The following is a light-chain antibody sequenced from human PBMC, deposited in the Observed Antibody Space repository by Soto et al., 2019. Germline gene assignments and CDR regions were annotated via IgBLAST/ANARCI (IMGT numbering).Light chain of an antibody. V-gene: IGLV1-36*01. Sequence: QSVLTQPPSVSGAPGQRVTISCSGSSSNIGNNAVNWYQQLPGKAPRALIYYDDLLPSGVSKRFSGSKSGTSVSLAISGLHSDDEADYYCASWDDTLSGVVFGGGTQLTVL. CDR1: SSNIGNNA. CDR2: YDD. J-gene: IGLJ3*02. CDR3: ASWDDTLSGVV.